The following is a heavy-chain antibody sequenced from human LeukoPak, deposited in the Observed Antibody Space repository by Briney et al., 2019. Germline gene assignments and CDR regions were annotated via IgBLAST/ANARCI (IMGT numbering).Heavy chain of an antibody. D-gene: IGHD3-9*01. CDR1: GGSISSYY. V-gene: IGHV4-59*05. CDR3: ASLPQYYDILTGYNYYYYYGMDV. CDR2: IYYSGST. Sequence: SETLSLTCTVSGGSISSYYWSWIRQPPGKGLEWIGSIYYSGSTYYNPSLKSRVTISVDTSKNQFSLKLSSVTAADTAVYYCASLPQYYDILTGYNYYYYYGMDVWGQGTTVTVSS. J-gene: IGHJ6*02.